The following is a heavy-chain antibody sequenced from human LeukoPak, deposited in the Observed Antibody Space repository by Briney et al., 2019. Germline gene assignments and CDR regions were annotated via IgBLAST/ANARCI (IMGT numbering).Heavy chain of an antibody. CDR2: ISWDGGST. D-gene: IGHD3-10*02. Sequence: GGSLRLSCAASGFTFDDYGMHWVRQAPGKGLEWVSLISWDGGSTYYADSVKGRFTISRDNAKNSLYLQMNSLRAEDTAVYYCAELGITMIGGVWGKGTTVTISS. CDR1: GFTFDDYG. V-gene: IGHV3-43D*03. J-gene: IGHJ6*04. CDR3: AELGITMIGGV.